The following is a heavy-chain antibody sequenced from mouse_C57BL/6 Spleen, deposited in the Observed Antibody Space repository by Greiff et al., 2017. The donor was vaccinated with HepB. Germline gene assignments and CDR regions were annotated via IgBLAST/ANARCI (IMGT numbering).Heavy chain of an antibody. J-gene: IGHJ4*01. CDR3: ARQPAQAHYYAMGY. D-gene: IGHD3-2*02. CDR1: GFTFSSYG. Sequence: DVMLVESGGDLVKPGGSLKLSCAASGFTFSSYGMSWVRQTPDKRLEWVATISSGGSYTYYPDSVKGRFTISRDNAKNTRYLQMSSLTSEDTAMYCCARQPAQAHYYAMGYGGQGAAVTV. CDR2: ISSGGSYT. V-gene: IGHV5-6*02.